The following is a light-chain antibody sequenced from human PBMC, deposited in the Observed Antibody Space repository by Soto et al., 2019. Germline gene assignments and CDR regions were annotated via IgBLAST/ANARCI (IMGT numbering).Light chain of an antibody. V-gene: IGLV2-14*03. CDR2: DVS. J-gene: IGLJ1*01. CDR1: SSDVGGYNY. Sequence: QSVLTQPTSLSGSPGQSITISCTGTSSDVGGYNYVSWYQHHPGKAPKLMICDVSDRPSGVSNRFSGSKSGNTASLTISGLQAEDEADYYCSSYTSSSTPWVFGTGTKVT. CDR3: SSYTSSSTPWV.